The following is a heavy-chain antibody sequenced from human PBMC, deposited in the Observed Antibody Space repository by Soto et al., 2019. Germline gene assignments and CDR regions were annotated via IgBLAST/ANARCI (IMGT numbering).Heavy chain of an antibody. CDR2: ISGTGRVT. D-gene: IGHD3-9*01. J-gene: IGHJ1*01. CDR3: AKDVHYDIVTGIEYFDN. Sequence: EVQLLESGGGLVQPGGSLKISCAVSGFTCSSYAMSWVRQAPGKGLEWVSGISGTGRVTNYAEAVKGRFTISRDNPKNTLSLEMKSLRAEHTAVYYCAKDVHYDIVTGIEYFDNWGQGTLVTVSS. CDR1: GFTCSSYA. V-gene: IGHV3-23*01.